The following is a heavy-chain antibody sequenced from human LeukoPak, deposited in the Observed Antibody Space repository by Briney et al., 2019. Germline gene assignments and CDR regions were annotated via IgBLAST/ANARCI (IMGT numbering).Heavy chain of an antibody. V-gene: IGHV1-18*01. CDR2: ITTYNGNT. J-gene: IGHJ4*02. CDR3: QRVTIFGVVIDFDY. D-gene: IGHD3-3*01. Sequence: ASVKVSCKASGYTFTSYGISWVRQAPGQGLEWMGWITTYNGNTNYAQQLQGRVTMTTDTSTNTAYMELRSLRSDDTAVYYCQRVTIFGVVIDFDYWGQGTLVAVSS. CDR1: GYTFTSYG.